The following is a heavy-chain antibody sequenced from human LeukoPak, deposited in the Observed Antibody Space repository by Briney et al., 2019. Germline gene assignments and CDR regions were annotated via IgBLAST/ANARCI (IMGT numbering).Heavy chain of an antibody. Sequence: ASVTVSCKASGYTFTSYYMHWVRQAPGQGLEWMGIINPSGGSTSYAQKFQGRVTMTRDTSTSTVYMELSSLRSEDTAVYYCARRSGYCSGGSCYGHAFDIWGQGTMVTVSS. V-gene: IGHV1-46*01. J-gene: IGHJ3*02. D-gene: IGHD2-15*01. CDR3: ARRSGYCSGGSCYGHAFDI. CDR2: INPSGGST. CDR1: GYTFTSYY.